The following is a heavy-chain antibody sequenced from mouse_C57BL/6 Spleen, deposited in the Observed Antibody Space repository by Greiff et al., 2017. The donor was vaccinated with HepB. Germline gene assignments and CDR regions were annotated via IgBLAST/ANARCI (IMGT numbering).Heavy chain of an antibody. V-gene: IGHV5-4*03. CDR2: ISDGGSYT. J-gene: IGHJ2*01. D-gene: IGHD1-1*01. CDR3: ARGHYGSSLGYFDY. Sequence: EVKLMESGGGLVKPGGSLKLSCAASGFTFSSYAMSWVRQTPEKRLEWVATISDGGSYTYYPDNVKGRFTISRDNAKNNLYLQMSHLKSEDTAMYYCARGHYGSSLGYFDYWGQGTTLTVSS. CDR1: GFTFSSYA.